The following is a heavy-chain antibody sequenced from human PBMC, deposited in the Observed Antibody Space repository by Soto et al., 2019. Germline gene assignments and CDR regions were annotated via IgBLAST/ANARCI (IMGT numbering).Heavy chain of an antibody. J-gene: IGHJ6*02. V-gene: IGHV1-69*13. Sequence: SVKVSCKASGGTFSSYAISWVRQAPGQGLEWMGGIIPIFGTANYAQKFQGRVTITADESTSTAYMELSSLRSEDTAVYYCARPPLGYCSSTSCNLDYYYGMDVWGQGTTVTVSS. D-gene: IGHD2-2*01. CDR1: GGTFSSYA. CDR3: ARPPLGYCSSTSCNLDYYYGMDV. CDR2: IIPIFGTA.